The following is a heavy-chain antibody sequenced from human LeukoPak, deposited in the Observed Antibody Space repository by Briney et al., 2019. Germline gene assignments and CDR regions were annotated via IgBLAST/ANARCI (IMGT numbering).Heavy chain of an antibody. V-gene: IGHV4-4*07. J-gene: IGHJ5*02. D-gene: IGHD3-16*01. CDR1: GVSIITYY. CDR2: MYIGGTR. CDR3: ARDLPRENSYAYGFWFDP. Sequence: SETLSLTCSVSGVSIITYYWTWIRQPAGKGLEWIGRMYIGGTRNYNPSLKSRVTMSIDTSKNQFSLKLSSVTAADTAVYYCARDLPRENSYAYGFWFDPWGQGTLVTVSS.